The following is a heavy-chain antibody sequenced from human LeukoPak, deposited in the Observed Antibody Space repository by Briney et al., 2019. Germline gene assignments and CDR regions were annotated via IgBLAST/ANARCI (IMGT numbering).Heavy chain of an antibody. Sequence: PGGSLRLSCAASGFTFSSYGMHWVRQAPGKGLEWVAVISNGGSNKYYADSVKGRFTISRDNSKNTLYLQMNSLRAEDTAVYYCAKDMYSSSWYYFDYWGQGTLVTVSS. J-gene: IGHJ4*02. V-gene: IGHV3-30*18. CDR2: ISNGGSNK. CDR1: GFTFSSYG. D-gene: IGHD6-13*01. CDR3: AKDMYSSSWYYFDY.